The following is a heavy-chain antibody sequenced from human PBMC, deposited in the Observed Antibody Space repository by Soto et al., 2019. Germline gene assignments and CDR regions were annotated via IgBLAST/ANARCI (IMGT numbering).Heavy chain of an antibody. CDR2: IYPGDSDT. D-gene: IGHD2-15*01. J-gene: IGHJ1*01. CDR3: ARLGYCSGDACYSPVSY. CDR1: GYSFIDYW. Sequence: GESLKISCKGSGYSFIDYWIGWVRQVPGKGLEWMGVIYPGDSDTRYSPSFQGHVTISADKSISTAYLQWSTLKASDTAMYYCARLGYCSGDACYSPVSYWGQGTLVTVSS. V-gene: IGHV5-51*01.